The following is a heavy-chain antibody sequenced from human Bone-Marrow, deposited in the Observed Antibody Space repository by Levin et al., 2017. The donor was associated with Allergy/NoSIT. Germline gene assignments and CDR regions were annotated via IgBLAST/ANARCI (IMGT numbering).Heavy chain of an antibody. CDR3: ARGGYSYLFDF. J-gene: IGHJ4*02. D-gene: IGHD5-18*01. Sequence: SQTLSLTCTVSGGSLSSSYWSWIRQPPGKALEWIGYIFSSGSTKYNPSLNSRVTISLDTSKNHFSLKLTSVTPADTAVYYCARGGYSYLFDFWGQGALVTVSS. CDR1: GGSLSSSY. CDR2: IFSSGST. V-gene: IGHV4-59*01.